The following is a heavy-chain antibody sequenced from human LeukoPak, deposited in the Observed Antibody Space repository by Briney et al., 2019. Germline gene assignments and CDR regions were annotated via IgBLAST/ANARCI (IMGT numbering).Heavy chain of an antibody. D-gene: IGHD6-13*01. V-gene: IGHV3-21*01. J-gene: IGHJ5*02. CDR2: ISSSSSYI. Sequence: GGSLRLSCAASGFTFSSYSMNWVRQAPGKGLEWVSSISSSSSYIYYADSVKGRFTISRDNAKNSLYLQMNSLRAEDTAVYYCARGASSWFWSWFDPWGQGTLVTVSS. CDR3: ARGASSWFWSWFDP. CDR1: GFTFSSYS.